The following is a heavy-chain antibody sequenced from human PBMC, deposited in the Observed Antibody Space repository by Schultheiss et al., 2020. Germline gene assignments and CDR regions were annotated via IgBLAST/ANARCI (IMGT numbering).Heavy chain of an antibody. D-gene: IGHD3-10*01. V-gene: IGHV1-18*04. CDR2: ISAYNGNT. Sequence: AAVKVSCKASGYTFTSHYIHWVRQAPGQGLEWMGWISAYNGNTNYAQKLQGRVTITADKSTNTAYMELSSLRSEDTAVYYCARATRVGEEGRFDYWGQGTLVTVSS. CDR3: ARATRVGEEGRFDY. CDR1: GYTFTSHY. J-gene: IGHJ4*02.